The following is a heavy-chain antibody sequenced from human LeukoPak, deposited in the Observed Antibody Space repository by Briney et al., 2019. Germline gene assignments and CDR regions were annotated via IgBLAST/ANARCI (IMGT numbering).Heavy chain of an antibody. D-gene: IGHD3-9*01. Sequence: SETLSLTCAVSGGAISSYYWSWLRLPPGKGLEWIGYLSESGSTNSSHSLKSRVTIFGATSKNQFFLKLSSVTAADTAVYYCARARYVNSFYAFDIWGQGTLVTVSS. J-gene: IGHJ3*02. CDR2: LSESGST. CDR3: ARARYVNSFYAFDI. CDR1: GGAISSYY. V-gene: IGHV4-59*01.